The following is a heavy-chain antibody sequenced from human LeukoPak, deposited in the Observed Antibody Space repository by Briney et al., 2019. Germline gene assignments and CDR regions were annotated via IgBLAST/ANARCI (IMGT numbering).Heavy chain of an antibody. CDR3: ARGRIRYCSGGSCYQRPFFDY. CDR1: GGSFSGYY. V-gene: IGHV4-34*01. J-gene: IGHJ4*02. D-gene: IGHD2-15*01. Sequence: SETLSLTCAVYGGSFSGYYWSWIRQPPGKGLEWIGEINHSGSTNYNPSLKSRVTISVDTSKNQSSLKLSSVTAADTAVYYCARGRIRYCSGGSCYQRPFFDYWGQGTLVTVSS. CDR2: INHSGST.